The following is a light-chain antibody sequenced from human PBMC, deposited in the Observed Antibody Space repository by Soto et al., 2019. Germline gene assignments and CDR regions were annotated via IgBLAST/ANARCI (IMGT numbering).Light chain of an antibody. V-gene: IGKV3D-15*01. J-gene: IGKJ4*01. Sequence: EIVLTQSPGTLSLSPGERATLSCRASQSISSNYLAWYQQKPGQAPRLLIYDISARATGIPTRFSGSGSGTEFTLTISSLQSEDFAVYYCQQYNDWPLTFGGGTKVDIK. CDR1: QSISSN. CDR2: DIS. CDR3: QQYNDWPLT.